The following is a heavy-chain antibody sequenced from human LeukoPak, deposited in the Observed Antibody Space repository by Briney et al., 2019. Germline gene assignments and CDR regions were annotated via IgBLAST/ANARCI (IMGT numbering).Heavy chain of an antibody. CDR2: IKKDGSEK. CDR1: QLTFSNYC. V-gene: IGHV3-7*01. Sequence: GGSLRLSCAASQLTFSNYCMTWVRQGPGKGLEWVATIKKDGSEKYYVDSVKGRFTISRDNAENSLYLHMNNLRAEDTAVYYCTRGGRSTSYYWEYWGQGTLVTVSS. D-gene: IGHD6-13*01. CDR3: TRGGRSTSYYWEY. J-gene: IGHJ4*02.